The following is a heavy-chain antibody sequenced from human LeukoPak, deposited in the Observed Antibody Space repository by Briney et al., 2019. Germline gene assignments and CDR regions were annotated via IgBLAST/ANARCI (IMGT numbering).Heavy chain of an antibody. CDR2: ISYDGSSK. CDR1: GFTFSSYA. Sequence: GGSLRLSCAASGFTFSSYAMHWVRQAPGKGLEWVAVISYDGSSKYYADSVKGRFTISRDNSKNTLYLQMNSLRAEDTAVYYCARDGGEQWLVHYFDYWGQGTLVTVSS. D-gene: IGHD6-19*01. CDR3: ARDGGEQWLVHYFDY. V-gene: IGHV3-30*04. J-gene: IGHJ4*02.